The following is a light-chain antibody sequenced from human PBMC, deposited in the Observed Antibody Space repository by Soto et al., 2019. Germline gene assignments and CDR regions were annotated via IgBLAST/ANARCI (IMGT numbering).Light chain of an antibody. CDR3: TSYATGNTFP. CDR1: SRDVGGYNW. V-gene: IGLV2-8*01. J-gene: IGLJ2*01. CDR2: EVD. Sequence: QSVLTKPPSASGSLGQSVTISCTGTSRDVGGYNWVSLYQHHPGKVPKLLIYEVDKRPSGVPDRFSGSKSGNTASLTVSGLQAEDEADYYCTSYATGNTFPFGGGTKLTVL.